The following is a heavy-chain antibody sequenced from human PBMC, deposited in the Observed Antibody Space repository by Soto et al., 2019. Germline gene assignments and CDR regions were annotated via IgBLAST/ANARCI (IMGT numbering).Heavy chain of an antibody. CDR1: GFTFDDYA. CDR3: VKDKSAGRSGWTGFDY. CDR2: LNWNSGLI. D-gene: IGHD6-19*01. Sequence: EVQLVESGGGLVQPGRSLKLSCAASGFTFDDYAIHWVRQTPVKGLEWVSGLNWNSGLIVYANSVKGRFTSTIDNAKNSLYLQVSSLKTEDTALYYCVKDKSAGRSGWTGFDYWGQGTLVTVSS. J-gene: IGHJ4*02. V-gene: IGHV3-9*01.